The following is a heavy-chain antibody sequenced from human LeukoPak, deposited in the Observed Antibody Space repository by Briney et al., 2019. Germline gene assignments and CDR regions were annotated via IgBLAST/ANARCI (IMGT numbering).Heavy chain of an antibody. D-gene: IGHD3-10*01. CDR2: IYHSGST. J-gene: IGHJ4*02. CDR3: AGERPNYYGSGSYHPN. CDR1: GYSISSGYY. V-gene: IGHV4-38-2*02. Sequence: PSETLSLTCTVSGYSISSGYYWGWIRQPPGKGLEWIGSIYHSGSTYYNPSLKSRVTISVDTSKNQFSLKLSSATAADTAVYYCAGERPNYYGSGSYHPNWGQGTLVTVSS.